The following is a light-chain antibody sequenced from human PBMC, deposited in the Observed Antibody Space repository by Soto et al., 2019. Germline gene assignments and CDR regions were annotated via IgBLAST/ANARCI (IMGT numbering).Light chain of an antibody. CDR3: MQALQSPRT. Sequence: DLVMTQSPLSLPVTPGEPASISCRSSQSLLHSNGYNYLDWYLQKPGQSPQLLIYLGSNRSSGVPDRFSGSGSGTDLTLKISRVEAEDVGVYYCMQALQSPRTFGQGTKVEIK. V-gene: IGKV2-28*01. CDR1: QSLLHSNGYNY. J-gene: IGKJ1*01. CDR2: LGS.